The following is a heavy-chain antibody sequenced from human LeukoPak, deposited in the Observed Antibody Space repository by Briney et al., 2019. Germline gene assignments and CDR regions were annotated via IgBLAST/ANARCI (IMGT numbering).Heavy chain of an antibody. Sequence: SETLSLTCTVSGGSISSSSYYWSWIRQPPGKGLEWIGYVYYRGSTNYNPSLKSRVTISVDTSKNQFSLKLSSVTAADTAVYYCARLSGYSSGHYYSDYWGQGTLVTVSS. CDR1: GGSISSSSYY. CDR3: ARLSGYSSGHYYSDY. J-gene: IGHJ4*02. D-gene: IGHD3-22*01. V-gene: IGHV4-61*01. CDR2: VYYRGST.